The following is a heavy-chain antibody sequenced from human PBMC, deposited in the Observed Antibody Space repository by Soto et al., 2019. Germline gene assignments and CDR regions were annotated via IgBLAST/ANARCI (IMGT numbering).Heavy chain of an antibody. Sequence: ASVKVSCKASGYTFTRYTMNWVRQAPGQRLEWMGWINPDNGNTKSSQKFQDRVTITRDTSASTAYMELSSLISEDTAVYYCARAGDDCSTTTCYMIDYWGQGTLVTVSS. CDR3: ARAGDDCSTTTCYMIDY. J-gene: IGHJ4*02. D-gene: IGHD2-2*02. CDR2: INPDNGNT. CDR1: GYTFTRYT. V-gene: IGHV1-3*01.